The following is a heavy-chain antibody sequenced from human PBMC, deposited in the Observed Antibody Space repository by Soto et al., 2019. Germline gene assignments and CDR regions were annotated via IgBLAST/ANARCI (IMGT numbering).Heavy chain of an antibody. V-gene: IGHV3-9*01. CDR2: ISWNSGSI. J-gene: IGHJ3*02. Sequence: EVQLLESGGGLVQPGRSLRLSCAASGFTFDDYAMHWVRQAPGKGLEWVSGISWNSGSIGYADSVKGRFTISRDNAKNSLYLQMNSLRAEDTALYYCAKDIGATTGFACDIWGQGTMVTVSS. CDR3: AKDIGATTGFACDI. D-gene: IGHD1-26*01. CDR1: GFTFDDYA.